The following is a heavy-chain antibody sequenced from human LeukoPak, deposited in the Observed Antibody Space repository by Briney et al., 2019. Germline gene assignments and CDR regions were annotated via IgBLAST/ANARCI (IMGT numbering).Heavy chain of an antibody. CDR2: IIPIFGTA. V-gene: IGHV1-69*01. Sequence: SVKVSCKASGGTFSSYAISWVRQAPGQGLEWMGGIIPIFGTANYAQRFQGRVTITADESTSTAYMELSSPRSEDTAVYYCASRPHEYSSGWYGVDYWGQGTLVTVSS. CDR1: GGTFSSYA. D-gene: IGHD6-19*01. CDR3: ASRPHEYSSGWYGVDY. J-gene: IGHJ4*02.